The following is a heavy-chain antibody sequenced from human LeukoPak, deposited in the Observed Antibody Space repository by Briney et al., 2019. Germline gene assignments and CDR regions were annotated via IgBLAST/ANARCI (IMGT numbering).Heavy chain of an antibody. CDR2: IIPILGIA. CDR1: GGTFSSYA. J-gene: IGHJ3*02. CDR3: ARDMTADAFDI. Sequence: SVKVSCKASGGTFSSYAISWVRQAPGQGLEWMGRIIPILGIANYAQKLQGRVTMTTDTSTSTAYMELRSLRSDDTAVYYCARDMTADAFDIWGQGTMVTVSS. D-gene: IGHD3-16*01. V-gene: IGHV1-69*04.